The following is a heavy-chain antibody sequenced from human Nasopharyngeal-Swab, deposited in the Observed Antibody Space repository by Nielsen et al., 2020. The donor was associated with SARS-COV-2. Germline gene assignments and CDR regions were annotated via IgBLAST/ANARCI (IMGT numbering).Heavy chain of an antibody. CDR1: GFTFSSYW. CDR3: ARDLSSSWYSSSYYYYYGMDV. V-gene: IGHV3-7*01. J-gene: IGHJ6*02. CDR2: IKQDGSEK. D-gene: IGHD6-13*01. Sequence: GESLKISCAASGFTFSSYWMSWVRQAPGKGLEWVANIKQDGSEKYYVDSVKGRFTISRDNAKNSLYLQMNSLRAEDTAVYYCARDLSSSWYSSSYYYYYGMDVWGQGTTVTVSS.